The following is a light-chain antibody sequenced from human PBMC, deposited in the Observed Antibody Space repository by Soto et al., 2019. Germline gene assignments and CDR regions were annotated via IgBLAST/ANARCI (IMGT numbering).Light chain of an antibody. Sequence: EIVMTQSPATLSVSPGERYTLSCRASQSVSSKLAWFQQKPGQAPSLLIYGVSTRATGVPVRFSGSGSGTEFTLTINSLQSEDFAVYYCQQYNNWPHTFGQGTKVDI. J-gene: IGKJ2*01. CDR1: QSVSSK. V-gene: IGKV3-15*01. CDR3: QQYNNWPHT. CDR2: GVS.